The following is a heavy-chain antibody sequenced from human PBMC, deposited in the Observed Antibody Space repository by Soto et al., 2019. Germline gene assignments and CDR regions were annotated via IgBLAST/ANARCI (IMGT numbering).Heavy chain of an antibody. CDR3: AKEAHTFYGSYLDY. CDR1: GFTFTSYG. V-gene: IGHV3-30*18. J-gene: IGHJ4*02. Sequence: QVHLVESGGVVVQPGGSLRLSCAASGFTFTSYGMHWVRQAPGKGLEWVAVISYDGGNKFFADSVKGRFTISRDKSKNTLYLQMNSLRAEDTAVYYCAKEAHTFYGSYLDYWGQGTLVTVSS. D-gene: IGHD4-17*01. CDR2: ISYDGGNK.